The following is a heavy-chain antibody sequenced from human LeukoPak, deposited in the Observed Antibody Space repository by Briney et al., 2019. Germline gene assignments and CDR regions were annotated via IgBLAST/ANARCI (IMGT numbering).Heavy chain of an antibody. CDR1: GGSISSSYYY. D-gene: IGHD3-16*01. CDR2: FHYSGST. Sequence: SETLSLTCTVSGGSISSSYYYWGWIRQPPGKGLEWIGNFHYSGSTYYNPSLKSRVTISVDTSKNQFSLRLSSVTAADTAVYYCARQVTFGSAYAYYFAYWGQGTLVTVSS. CDR3: ARQVTFGSAYAYYFAY. J-gene: IGHJ4*02. V-gene: IGHV4-39*01.